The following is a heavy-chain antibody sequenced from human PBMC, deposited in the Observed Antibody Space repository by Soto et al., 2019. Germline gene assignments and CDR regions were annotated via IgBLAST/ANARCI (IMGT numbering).Heavy chain of an antibody. CDR1: GFTFSSYS. Sequence: GGSLRLSCAASGFTFSSYSMNWVRQAPGKGLEWVSSISSSSSYIYYADSVKGRFTISRDNAKNSLYLQMNSLRAEDTAVYYCARGLGELSLYIGYWGQGTLVTVSS. D-gene: IGHD3-16*02. CDR3: ARGLGELSLYIGY. V-gene: IGHV3-21*01. CDR2: ISSSSSYI. J-gene: IGHJ4*02.